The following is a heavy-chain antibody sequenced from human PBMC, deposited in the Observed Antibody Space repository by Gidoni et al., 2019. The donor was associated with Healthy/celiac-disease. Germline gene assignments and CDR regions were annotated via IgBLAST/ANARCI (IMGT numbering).Heavy chain of an antibody. CDR3: ARDIEGQRLVPSGY. CDR2: ISGYTGNT. V-gene: IGHV1-18*01. CDR1: GYTFTSYG. D-gene: IGHD6-13*01. J-gene: IGHJ4*02. Sequence: SGVEVKKPGASVKVSCKASGYTFTSYGISWVRQAPGQGIEWMGWISGYTGNTNYAQTFQGRVTMTTDTSTNTAYLELRSLRSDDTAVYYCARDIEGQRLVPSGYWGQGTLVTVSS.